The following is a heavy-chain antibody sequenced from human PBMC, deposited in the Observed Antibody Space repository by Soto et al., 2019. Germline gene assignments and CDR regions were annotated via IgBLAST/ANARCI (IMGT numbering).Heavy chain of an antibody. CDR3: ARAWSGYCSSTSCFDYYYYYMDV. CDR1: GYTFTSYG. CDR2: ISAYNGNT. D-gene: IGHD2-2*03. J-gene: IGHJ6*03. V-gene: IGHV1-18*01. Sequence: QVQLVQSGAEVKKPGASVKVSCKASGYTFTSYGISWVRQAPGQGLEWMGWISAYNGNTNYAQKLRGRVTMTTDTSTSTAYMELRSLRSDDTAVYYCARAWSGYCSSTSCFDYYYYYMDVWGKGTTVTVSS.